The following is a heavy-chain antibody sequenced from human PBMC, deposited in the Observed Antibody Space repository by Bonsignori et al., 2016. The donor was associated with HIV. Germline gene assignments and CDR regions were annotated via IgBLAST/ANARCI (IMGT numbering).Heavy chain of an antibody. D-gene: IGHD6-19*01. CDR2: IESSLYGGTT. V-gene: IGHV3-15*04. Sequence: WIRQPPGRGWSGFGRIESSLYGGTTDYGTPVKGRFTMSRDDSKNTLYLQMNTLKNDDTAVYYCATEGWLIRDGLHHFYMDVWGRGTTVTVSS. J-gene: IGHJ6*03. CDR3: ATEGWLIRDGLHHFYMDV.